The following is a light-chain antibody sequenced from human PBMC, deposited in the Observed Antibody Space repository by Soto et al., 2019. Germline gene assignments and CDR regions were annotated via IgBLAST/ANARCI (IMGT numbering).Light chain of an antibody. V-gene: IGKV4-1*01. CDR2: WAS. CDR3: QQYYSTPFT. CDR1: QTIFYTSSNKNY. J-gene: IGKJ3*01. Sequence: DIMMTQSPDSLAVSLGERATIHCKSSQTIFYTSSNKNYLAWYQQRPGQPPKLLIYWASDRESGVPNRFSGSGSGTDFTLTISGLQAEDVALYYCQQYYSTPFTFGPGTRLDIK.